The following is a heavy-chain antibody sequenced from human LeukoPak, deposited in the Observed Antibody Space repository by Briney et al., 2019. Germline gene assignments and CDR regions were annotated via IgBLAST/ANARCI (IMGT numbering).Heavy chain of an antibody. CDR1: GFTFRNYA. CDR2: ITSSSAYI. J-gene: IGHJ3*02. V-gene: IGHV3-21*01. CDR3: ARDPVGAHVRRAFDI. D-gene: IGHD1-26*01. Sequence: GGSLRLSCAASGFTFRNYAMNWVRQAPGKGLEWVSSITSSSAYIYDADSVKGRFTISRDNAKNSLYLQMNSLRAEDTAVYYCARDPVGAHVRRAFDIWGQGTMVTVSS.